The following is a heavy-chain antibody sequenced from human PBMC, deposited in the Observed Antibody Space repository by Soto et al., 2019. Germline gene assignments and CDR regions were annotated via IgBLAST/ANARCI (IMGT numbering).Heavy chain of an antibody. CDR3: ARVSGIVVVPTAKDPHYYYMDV. CDR2: IYYTGST. J-gene: IGHJ6*03. D-gene: IGHD2-2*01. V-gene: IGHV4-31*03. CDR1: GGSISGGPYY. Sequence: QVQLQESGPGLVKPSQTLSLTCTVSGGSISGGPYYWTWIRQHPGSGLECIGYIYYTGSTYYNPSLKRRVIMSVDTSNNQLSLKLSSVTAADTAVYFCARVSGIVVVPTAKDPHYYYMDVWGKGTTVTVSS.